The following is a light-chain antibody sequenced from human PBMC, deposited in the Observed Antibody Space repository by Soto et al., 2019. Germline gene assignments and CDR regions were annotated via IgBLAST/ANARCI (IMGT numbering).Light chain of an antibody. CDR2: AAS. V-gene: IGKV3-15*01. CDR3: QQYNNWPPIT. Sequence: EIVMTQSPATLSVSPGERATLSCRASQSVSGNLAWYQQKPGQAPRLRIYAASTRATGIPARFSGSWSGTEFTLTISSRQSEDFAVYYCQQYNNWPPITFGPGTKVDIK. J-gene: IGKJ3*01. CDR1: QSVSGN.